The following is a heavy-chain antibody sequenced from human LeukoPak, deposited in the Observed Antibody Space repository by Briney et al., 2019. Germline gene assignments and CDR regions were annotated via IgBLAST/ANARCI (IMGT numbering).Heavy chain of an antibody. V-gene: IGHV1-18*01. J-gene: IGHJ6*02. CDR1: GYTLTSYG. CDR3: ARGYCSSTSCFSLMDV. CDR2: ISAYNGNT. D-gene: IGHD2-2*01. Sequence: ASVKVSCKASGYTLTSYGISWVRQAPGQGLEWMGWISAYNGNTNYAQKLQGRVTMTTDTSTSTAYMELRSLRSDDTAVYYCARGYCSSTSCFSLMDVWGQGTTVTVSS.